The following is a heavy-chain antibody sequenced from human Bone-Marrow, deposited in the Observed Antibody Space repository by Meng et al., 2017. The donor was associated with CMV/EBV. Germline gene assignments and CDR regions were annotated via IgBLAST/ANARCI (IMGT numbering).Heavy chain of an antibody. CDR2: IYPGDSDT. J-gene: IGHJ6*02. Sequence: GESLKISCKGSGYSFTSYWIGWVRQMPGKGLEWMGIIYPGDSDTRYSPSFQGQVTISADTSISTAYLQWSSLKASDTAMYYCARQGGISSSWLYYYYYGMDVWGQGTTVTVSS. V-gene: IGHV5-51*01. CDR3: ARQGGISSSWLYYYYYGMDV. D-gene: IGHD6-13*01. CDR1: GYSFTSYW.